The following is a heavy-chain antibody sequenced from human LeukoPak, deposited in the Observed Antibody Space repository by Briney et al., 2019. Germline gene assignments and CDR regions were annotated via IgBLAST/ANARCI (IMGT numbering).Heavy chain of an antibody. CDR3: AGHLRYFDY. V-gene: IGHV4-34*08. Sequence: PGGSLRLSCAASGFTFSSYSMNWIRQPPGKGLEWIGEINHSGSTNYNPSLKSRVTISVDTSKNQFSLKLSSVTAADTAVYYCAGHLRYFDYWGQGTLVIVSS. CDR1: GFTFSSYS. J-gene: IGHJ4*02. CDR2: INHSGST.